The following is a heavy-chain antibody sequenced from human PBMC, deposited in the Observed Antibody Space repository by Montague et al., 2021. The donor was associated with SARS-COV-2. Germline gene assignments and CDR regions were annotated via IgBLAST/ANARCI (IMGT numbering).Heavy chain of an antibody. CDR2: INHSGST. Sequence: SETLSLTCAVYGGSFSGYYWSWIRRPPGKGLEWIGEINHSGSTNYNPSLKSRVTISVDTSKNQCSLKLSSVTAADTAVYYCARAYGDYILLYYDYGMDVWGQGTTVTVSS. CDR3: ARAYGDYILLYYDYGMDV. CDR1: GGSFSGYY. J-gene: IGHJ6*02. D-gene: IGHD4-17*01. V-gene: IGHV4-34*01.